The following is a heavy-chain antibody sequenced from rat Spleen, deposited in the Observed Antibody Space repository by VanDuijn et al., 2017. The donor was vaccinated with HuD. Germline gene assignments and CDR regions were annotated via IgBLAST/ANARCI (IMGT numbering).Heavy chain of an antibody. CDR2: ISYSGST. Sequence: EVQLQESGPGLVKPSQSLSLTCSVTGHSITSSYRWNWIRKFPGNKMEWIGHISYSGSTSYNPSLKSRISITRDTSKNQFFLQLNSVTTEDTATYYCASHTTGIPTFDYWGQGVMVTVSS. D-gene: IGHD1-9*01. CDR3: ASHTTGIPTFDY. J-gene: IGHJ2*01. V-gene: IGHV3-1*01. CDR1: GHSITSSY.